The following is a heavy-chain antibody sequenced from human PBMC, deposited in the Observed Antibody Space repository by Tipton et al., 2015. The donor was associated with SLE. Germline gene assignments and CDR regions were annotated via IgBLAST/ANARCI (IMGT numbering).Heavy chain of an antibody. CDR1: GASVTTSY. CDR2: VNRNEGT. J-gene: IGHJ4*02. D-gene: IGHD6-19*01. CDR3: AREQSPVALFDY. Sequence: TLSLTCAVSGASVTTSYWTWLRQPPGKGLEWIAYVNRNEGTNFKPSLKSRVTISLDTSRNQFSLNLNSVTAADTALYYCAREQSPVALFDYWGQGTLVTVSS. V-gene: IGHV4-59*02.